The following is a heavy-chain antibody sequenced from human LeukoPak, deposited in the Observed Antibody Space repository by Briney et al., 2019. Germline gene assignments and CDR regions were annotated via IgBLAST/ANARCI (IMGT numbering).Heavy chain of an antibody. D-gene: IGHD4-17*01. CDR2: IYYSGST. Sequence: PSETLSLTCTVSGGSISSSSYCWGWIRQPPGKGLEWIGSIYYSGSTYYNPSLKSRVTISVDTSKNQFSLKLSSVTAADTAVYYCARGRDYGDYDTYYFDYWGQGTLVTVSS. J-gene: IGHJ4*02. CDR3: ARGRDYGDYDTYYFDY. CDR1: GGSISSSSYC. V-gene: IGHV4-39*01.